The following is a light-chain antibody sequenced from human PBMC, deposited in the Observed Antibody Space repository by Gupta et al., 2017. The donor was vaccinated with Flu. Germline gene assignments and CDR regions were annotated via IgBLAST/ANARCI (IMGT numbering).Light chain of an antibody. CDR1: QAISSS. CDR3: QQVYMYPPT. V-gene: IGKV1-9*01. Sequence: DIHLTQSPSFLSASAGDRVTITCRASQAISSSLAWYQVTPGRAPKLLIYAASTLESGVPSRFSGSGSGTEFTLTISSLQPEDFATYYCQQVYMYPPTCGGGTKLEIK. CDR2: AAS. J-gene: IGKJ4*01.